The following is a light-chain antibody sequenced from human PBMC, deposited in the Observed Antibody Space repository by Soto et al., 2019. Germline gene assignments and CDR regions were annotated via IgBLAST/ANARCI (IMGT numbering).Light chain of an antibody. CDR2: EGI. Sequence: QSALTQPASVSGSPGQSITISCTGTSSTVGGFNVVSWYQQHPGKAPKVIIYEGIKRPSGVSNRFSGSNSGSTASLTISGLQAEDEADYYCCSYVGATTYVFXTGTKVTVL. J-gene: IGLJ1*01. CDR3: CSYVGATTYV. CDR1: SSTVGGFNV. V-gene: IGLV2-23*01.